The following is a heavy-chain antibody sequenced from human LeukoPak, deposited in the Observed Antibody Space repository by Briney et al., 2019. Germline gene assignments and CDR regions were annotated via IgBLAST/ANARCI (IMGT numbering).Heavy chain of an antibody. D-gene: IGHD5-18*01. V-gene: IGHV3-13*01. J-gene: IGHJ4*02. CDR1: GLTFGGHD. Sequence: GGSLRLSCTASGLTFGGHDMHWVRQTTGDGLEWVAAVSAGHHAFYAGSVKGRFTVSREDAKNSLYLQMNSLRAGDTAVYYCVREARGYHYTYFDYWGQGSLVTVSS. CDR2: VSAGHHA. CDR3: VREARGYHYTYFDY.